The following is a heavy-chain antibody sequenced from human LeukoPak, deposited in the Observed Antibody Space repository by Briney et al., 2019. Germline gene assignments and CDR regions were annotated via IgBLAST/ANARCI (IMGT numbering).Heavy chain of an antibody. CDR2: MTSSRYI. J-gene: IGHJ3*01. Sequence: PGGSLRLSCAASGFSLKTYNMNWVRQAPGKGLEWVSSMTSSRYIYYADSVKGRFTISRDDANNLVFLQMHSLRAEDTAIYYCTRDQFFDYDNDDAFDVWGQGTEVIVSS. CDR1: GFSLKTYN. V-gene: IGHV3-21*04. CDR3: TRDQFFDYDNDDAFDV. D-gene: IGHD3-22*01.